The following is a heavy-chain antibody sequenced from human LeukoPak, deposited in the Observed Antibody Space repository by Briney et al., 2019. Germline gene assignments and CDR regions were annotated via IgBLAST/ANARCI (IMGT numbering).Heavy chain of an antibody. D-gene: IGHD2-15*01. Sequence: GGSLRLSCAASGFTFSSYSMNWVRQAPGKGLEWVSSISSSSSYIYYADSVKGRFTISRDNAKNSLYLQMNSLRAEDTAVYYCATEGGGGAFDIWGQGTMVTVSS. CDR3: ATEGGGGAFDI. V-gene: IGHV3-21*01. J-gene: IGHJ3*02. CDR1: GFTFSSYS. CDR2: ISSSSSYI.